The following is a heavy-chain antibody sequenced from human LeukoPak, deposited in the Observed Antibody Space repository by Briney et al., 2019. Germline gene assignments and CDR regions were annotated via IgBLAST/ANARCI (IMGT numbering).Heavy chain of an antibody. CDR3: ARRAGAYSHPYDY. V-gene: IGHV3-53*01. D-gene: IGHD4/OR15-4a*01. Sequence: SGGSLRLSCAASGFTFSSYGMSWVRQAPGKGLEWVSFIYSDNTHYSDSVKGRFTISRDNSKNTLYLQMNGLRAKDTAVYYCARRAGAYSHPYDYWGQGTLVTVSS. CDR2: IYSDNT. CDR1: GFTFSSYG. J-gene: IGHJ4*02.